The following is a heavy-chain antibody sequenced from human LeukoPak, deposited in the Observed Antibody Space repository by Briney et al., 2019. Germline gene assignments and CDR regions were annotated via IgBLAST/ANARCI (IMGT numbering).Heavy chain of an antibody. Sequence: GGSLRLSCAASGFTFSSDWMSWVRQAPGKGLEWVANIKQDGSEKYYVDSVKGRFTISRDNAKNSLYLQMNSLRAEDTAVYYCARENTIFGVVINYWGQGTLVTVSS. D-gene: IGHD3-3*01. V-gene: IGHV3-7*01. CDR3: ARENTIFGVVINY. J-gene: IGHJ4*02. CDR2: IKQDGSEK. CDR1: GFTFSSDW.